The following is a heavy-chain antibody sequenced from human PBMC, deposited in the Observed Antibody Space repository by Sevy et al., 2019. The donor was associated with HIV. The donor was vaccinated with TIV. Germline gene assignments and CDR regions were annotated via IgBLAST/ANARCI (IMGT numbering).Heavy chain of an antibody. D-gene: IGHD3-3*01. CDR3: AKDRVTVFGVVVTFDS. J-gene: IGHJ4*02. Sequence: GGSLRLPCAASGFTFDSYAMHWVCQVAGKGLEWVSTISGSGYATYYADSVKGRFIISRDTSRNTLYLQMNSLRVEDSAVYFCAKDRVTVFGVVVTFDSWGQGTLVTVSS. V-gene: IGHV3-23*01. CDR1: GFTFDSYA. CDR2: ISGSGYAT.